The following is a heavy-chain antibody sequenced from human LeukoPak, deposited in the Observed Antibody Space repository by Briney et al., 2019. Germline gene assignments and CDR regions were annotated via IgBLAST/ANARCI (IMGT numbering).Heavy chain of an antibody. D-gene: IGHD1-26*01. CDR2: ISSSSSYI. Sequence: GGSLRLSCAASGFTFNSWAMNGVRQAPGKGLEWVSSISSSSSYIYFADSVKGRFTISRDNAKNSLYLQMNSLRAEDTAVYYCARVIVGARLAPIGYFDIWGRGYLVTVSS. CDR1: GFTFNSWA. CDR3: ARVIVGARLAPIGYFDI. J-gene: IGHJ2*01. V-gene: IGHV3-21*01.